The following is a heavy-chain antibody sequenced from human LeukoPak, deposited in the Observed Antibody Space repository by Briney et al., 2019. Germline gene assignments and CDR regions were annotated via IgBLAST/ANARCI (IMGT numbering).Heavy chain of an antibody. CDR2: IYHSGST. CDR1: GGSISSGGYS. D-gene: IGHD4-23*01. CDR3: ASLRVESYGGSPCYFDY. V-gene: IGHV4-30-2*01. J-gene: IGHJ4*02. Sequence: SQTLSLTCAVSGGSISSGGYSWSWIRQPPGKGLEWIGYIYHSGSTHYNPSLKSRVTISVDRSKSQFSLKLSSVTAADTAVYYCASLRVESYGGSPCYFDYWGQGTLVTVSS.